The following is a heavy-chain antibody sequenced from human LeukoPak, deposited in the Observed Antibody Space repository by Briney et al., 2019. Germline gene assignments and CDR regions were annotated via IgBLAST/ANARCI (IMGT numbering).Heavy chain of an antibody. CDR1: GGSISSGGYS. CDR2: IYHSGST. V-gene: IGHV4-30-2*01. J-gene: IGHJ6*03. CDR3: ARDGIFGVVRGYYYYMDV. Sequence: SETLSLTCAVSGGSISSGGYSWSWIRQPPGKGLEWIGYIYHSGSTYYNPSLKSRVTISVDRSKNQFSLKLSSVTAADTAVYYCARDGIFGVVRGYYYYMDVWGKGTTVTVSS. D-gene: IGHD3-3*01.